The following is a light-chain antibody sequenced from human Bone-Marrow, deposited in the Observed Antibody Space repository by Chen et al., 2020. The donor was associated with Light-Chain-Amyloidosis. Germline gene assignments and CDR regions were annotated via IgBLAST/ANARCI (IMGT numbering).Light chain of an antibody. V-gene: IGLV6-57*01. CDR3: QSYQGSSQGV. J-gene: IGLJ3*02. Sequence: NFMLTQPHSVSESPGKTVIISCTRSSGSIATNYVQWYQQRPGSSPTTVIYEDDQRPPGVPDRFSGSIDRSSDSASLTISGLKTEDEADYYCQSYQGSSQGVFGGGTKLTVL. CDR1: SGSIATNY. CDR2: EDD.